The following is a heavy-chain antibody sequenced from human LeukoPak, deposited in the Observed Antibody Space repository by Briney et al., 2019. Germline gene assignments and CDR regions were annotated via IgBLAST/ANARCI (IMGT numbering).Heavy chain of an antibody. V-gene: IGHV3-33*01. CDR3: ARDIGLAVVVPAALDY. D-gene: IGHD2-2*01. CDR2: IWYDGSNK. J-gene: IGHJ4*02. Sequence: GGSLRLSCAASGFTFSSYGMHWVRQAPGKGLEWVAVIWYDGSNKYYADSAKGRFTISRDNSKNTLYLQMNSLRAEDTAVYYCARDIGLAVVVPAALDYWGQGTLVTVSS. CDR1: GFTFSSYG.